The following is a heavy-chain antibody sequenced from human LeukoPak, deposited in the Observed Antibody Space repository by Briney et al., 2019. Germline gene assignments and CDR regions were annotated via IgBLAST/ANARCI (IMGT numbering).Heavy chain of an antibody. D-gene: IGHD4-17*01. CDR1: GFKFDDYA. J-gene: IGHJ4*02. Sequence: PGGSLRLSCAASGFKFDDYAMHWVRQAPGKGLEWVSGISWNSGSIGYGDSVKGRFTISRDNSKNTLYLQMNSLRAEDTAVYYCAKVTVTTRGFDYWGQGTLVTVSS. V-gene: IGHV3-9*01. CDR3: AKVTVTTRGFDY. CDR2: ISWNSGSI.